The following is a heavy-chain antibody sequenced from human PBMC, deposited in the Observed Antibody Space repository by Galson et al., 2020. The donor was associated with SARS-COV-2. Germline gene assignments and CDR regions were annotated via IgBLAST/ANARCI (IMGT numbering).Heavy chain of an antibody. D-gene: IGHD2-8*01. V-gene: IGHV3-21*01. CDR1: GFRLIPYH. CDR2: IRRTSEYK. Sequence: GSPRHSWSAPGFRLIPYHLRRVRQAPGKGAGWGPVIRRTSEYKYYADSVWGRFSISRDNAKSTLFLEMNGLGVDDTATDYCARDKHCPKGVCRFYGLDVWGQGTTVIV. CDR3: ARDKHCPKGVCRFYGLDV. J-gene: IGHJ6*02.